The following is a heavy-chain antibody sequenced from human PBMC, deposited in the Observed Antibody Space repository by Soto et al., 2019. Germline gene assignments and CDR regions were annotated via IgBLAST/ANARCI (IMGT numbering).Heavy chain of an antibody. CDR2: IYYGGST. Sequence: SETLSLTCTVSGGSISSYYWSWIRQPPGKGLEWIGYIYYGGSTNYNPSLKGRFTISRDNAKNSLYLQMNSLRAEDTAVYYCARDPDTYCSSTNCHARYYYYMDVWGKGTTVTVSS. D-gene: IGHD2-2*01. J-gene: IGHJ6*03. CDR1: GGSISSYY. CDR3: ARDPDTYCSSTNCHARYYYYMDV. V-gene: IGHV4-59*12.